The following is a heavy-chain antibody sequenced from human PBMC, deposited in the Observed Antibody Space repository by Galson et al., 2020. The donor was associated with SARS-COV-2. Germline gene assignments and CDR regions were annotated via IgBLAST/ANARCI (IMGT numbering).Heavy chain of an antibody. CDR2: ISSSSSYI. Sequence: GESLKISCAASGFTFSSYSMNWVRQAPGKGLEWVSSISSSSSYIYYADSVKGRFTISRDNAKNSLYLQMNSLRAEDTAVYYCVSCGGDSLPYYYGMDVWGQGTTVTVSS. CDR3: VSCGGDSLPYYYGMDV. D-gene: IGHD2-21*02. V-gene: IGHV3-21*01. J-gene: IGHJ6*02. CDR1: GFTFSSYS.